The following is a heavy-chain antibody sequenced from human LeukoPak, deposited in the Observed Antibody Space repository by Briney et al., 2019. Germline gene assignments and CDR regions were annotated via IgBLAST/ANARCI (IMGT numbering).Heavy chain of an antibody. CDR1: GYTFTGYY. Sequence: GASVKVSCKASGYTFTGYYMHWVRQASGQGLEWMGWINPNSGGTNYAQKFQGWVTMTRDTSISTAYMELSRLRSDDTAVYYCARDLSTTDYYYGMDVWGQGTMVTVSS. CDR2: INPNSGGT. V-gene: IGHV1-2*04. CDR3: ARDLSTTDYYYGMDV. D-gene: IGHD2/OR15-2a*01. J-gene: IGHJ6*02.